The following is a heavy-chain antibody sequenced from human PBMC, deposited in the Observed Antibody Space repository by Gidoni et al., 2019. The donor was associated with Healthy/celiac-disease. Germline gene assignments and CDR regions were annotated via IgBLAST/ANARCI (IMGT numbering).Heavy chain of an antibody. D-gene: IGHD3-22*01. CDR3: ARVIGNTMIVVVKRREMAFDI. CDR1: GGSFSGYY. J-gene: IGHJ3*02. Sequence: QVQLQQWGAGLLKPSETMSLTCAVYGGSFSGYYWSWIRQPPGKGLEWIGEINHSGSTNYNPSLKSRVPISVDTSKNQFSLKLSSVTAADTAVYYCARVIGNTMIVVVKRREMAFDIWGQGTMVTVSS. V-gene: IGHV4-34*01. CDR2: INHSGST.